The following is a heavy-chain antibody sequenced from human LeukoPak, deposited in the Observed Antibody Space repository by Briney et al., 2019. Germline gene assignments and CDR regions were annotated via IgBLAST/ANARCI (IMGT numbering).Heavy chain of an antibody. V-gene: IGHV5-51*01. CDR2: MYPGDSDT. CDR1: GCSFTTYW. CDR3: ARFSHAKYYFDY. J-gene: IGHJ4*02. D-gene: IGHD4/OR15-4a*01. Sequence: GESLKISSKGSGCSFTTYWIGWVRQMPGKGLEWMGIMYPGDSDTRYSPSFQGQVTISADKSISTAYLQWSSLKASDTAMYYCARFSHAKYYFDYWGQGTLVTVSS.